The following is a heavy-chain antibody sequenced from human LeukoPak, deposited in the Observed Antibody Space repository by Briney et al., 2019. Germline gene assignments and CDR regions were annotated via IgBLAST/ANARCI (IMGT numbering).Heavy chain of an antibody. D-gene: IGHD5-18*01. CDR3: ARDLIQLWLRGFIGY. Sequence: PSETLSLTCTVSGGSISSYYWSWIRQPPGKGLEWIGYIYYSGSTHYNPSLKSRVTISVDTSKNQFSLKLRSVTAADTAVYYCARDLIQLWLRGFIGYWGQGTLVTVSS. CDR1: GGSISSYY. J-gene: IGHJ4*02. V-gene: IGHV4-59*01. CDR2: IYYSGST.